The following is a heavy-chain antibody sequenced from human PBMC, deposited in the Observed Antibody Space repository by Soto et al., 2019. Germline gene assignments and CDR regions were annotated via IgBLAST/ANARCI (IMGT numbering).Heavy chain of an antibody. Sequence: EVQLVESGGGLVKPGGSLRLSCVASGFTFSTYTMNWVRQTPGRGLEWVSSISSSSSYIYYADSVKGRFTISRDNAKNSLYLQMNSLRAEDTAVYYCASSITIFGVPLDYWGQGSLVTVSS. CDR3: ASSITIFGVPLDY. CDR2: ISSSSSYI. D-gene: IGHD3-3*01. V-gene: IGHV3-21*01. CDR1: GFTFSTYT. J-gene: IGHJ4*02.